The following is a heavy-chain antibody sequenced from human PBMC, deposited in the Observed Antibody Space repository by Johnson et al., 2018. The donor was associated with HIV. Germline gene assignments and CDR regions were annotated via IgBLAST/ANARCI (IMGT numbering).Heavy chain of an antibody. CDR1: GFTFDDYG. J-gene: IGHJ3*02. Sequence: VQLVESGGGVVWPGGSLRLSCAASGFTFDDYGMSWVRQAPGKGLEWVSVIYSGGSTYYTDSVKGRFTISRDNSKNTLYLQMNSLRAEDTAVYFCAKSSIAVQDAFDIWGQGTMVTVSS. D-gene: IGHD6-19*01. CDR3: AKSSIAVQDAFDI. CDR2: IYSGGST. V-gene: IGHV3-66*01.